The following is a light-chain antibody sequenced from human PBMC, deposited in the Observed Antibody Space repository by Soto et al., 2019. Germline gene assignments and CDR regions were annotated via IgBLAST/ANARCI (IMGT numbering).Light chain of an antibody. CDR1: YTVRNKY. CDR3: QQYVNFVWT. J-gene: IGKJ1*01. V-gene: IGKV3-20*01. Sequence: EFVLTQSPGTLSFSXGERATLSCRASYTVRNKYLDWYQQKPGQXPRLLXYAASSRAHGSPDRFSGGGSATDFTRTISRLEPEDVAVYYGQQYVNFVWTFGQGTKVDIK. CDR2: AAS.